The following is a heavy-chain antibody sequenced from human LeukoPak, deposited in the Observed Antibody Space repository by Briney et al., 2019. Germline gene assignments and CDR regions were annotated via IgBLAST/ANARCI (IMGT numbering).Heavy chain of an antibody. CDR1: GGTFSSYA. J-gene: IGHJ6*03. D-gene: IGHD5-18*01. CDR3: ARTAMVQYYYYYYMDV. Sequence: SVKVSCKASGGTFSSYAISWVRQAPGQGLEWMGGIIPIFGTANYAQKFQGRVTITADESTSTAYMELSSLRSEDTAVYYCARTAMVQYYYYYYMDVWGKGTTVTISS. V-gene: IGHV1-69*13. CDR2: IIPIFGTA.